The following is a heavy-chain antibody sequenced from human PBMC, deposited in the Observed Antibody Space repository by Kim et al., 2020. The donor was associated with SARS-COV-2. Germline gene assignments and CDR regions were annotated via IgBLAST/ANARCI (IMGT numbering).Heavy chain of an antibody. CDR2: HGRGK. CDR3: VRGDPAY. D-gene: IGHD2-2*01. J-gene: IGHJ4*02. V-gene: IGHV3-7*03. Sequence: HGRGKYYVDSVKGRFTIARDNAKNSRYLQRDSLRAEDTALYYCVRGDPAYWGQGALVTVSS.